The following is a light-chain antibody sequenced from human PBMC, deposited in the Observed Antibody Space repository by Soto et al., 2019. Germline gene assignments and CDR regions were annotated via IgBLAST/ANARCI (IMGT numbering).Light chain of an antibody. CDR3: SSFTSSSSYV. CDR2: DVS. J-gene: IGLJ1*01. Sequence: QSALTQPASVSGSPGQSIAISCTGTSSDVGGYKYVSWYQQYPGKAPKLMIYDVSNRPSGVPDRFSGSKSGNTASLTISGLQSEDEADYYCSSFTSSSSYVFGPGTKLTVL. V-gene: IGLV2-14*01. CDR1: SSDVGGYKY.